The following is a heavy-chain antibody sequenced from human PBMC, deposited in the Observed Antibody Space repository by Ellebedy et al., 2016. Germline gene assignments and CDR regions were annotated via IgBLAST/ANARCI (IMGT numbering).Heavy chain of an antibody. D-gene: IGHD6-19*01. Sequence: ASVKVSCKASGYTFTGYFMHWVRQAPGQGLEWMAWINPNSGGTKYSQHFQGRVTLTRDTSINTAYMELSSLRSDDTAVYYCTRGFPIAVTGNWFDPWGRGALVTVSS. CDR1: GYTFTGYF. J-gene: IGHJ5*02. CDR2: INPNSGGT. CDR3: TRGFPIAVTGNWFDP. V-gene: IGHV1-2*02.